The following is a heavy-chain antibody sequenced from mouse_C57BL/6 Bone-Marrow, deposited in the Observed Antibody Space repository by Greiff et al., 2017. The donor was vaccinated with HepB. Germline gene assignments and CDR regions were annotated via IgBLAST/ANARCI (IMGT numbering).Heavy chain of an antibody. D-gene: IGHD2-4*01. V-gene: IGHV1-82*01. Sequence: QVQLKESGPELVKPGASVKISCKASGYAFSSSWMNWVKQRPGKGLEWIGRIYPGDGDTNYNGKFKGKATLTADKSSSTAYMQLSSLTSDDSAVYFCAREVGDYDEVDFDYWGQGTTLTVSS. CDR3: AREVGDYDEVDFDY. J-gene: IGHJ2*01. CDR1: GYAFSSSW. CDR2: IYPGDGDT.